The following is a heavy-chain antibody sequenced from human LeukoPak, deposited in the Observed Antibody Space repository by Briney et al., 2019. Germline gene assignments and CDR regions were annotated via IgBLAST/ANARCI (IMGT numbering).Heavy chain of an antibody. V-gene: IGHV4-59*02. Sequence: SETLSLTCTVSGDSVSIYYWSWIRQPPGKGPEWIGYIYYGGNTNYNPSLKSRVTMAVDTSKNQFSLKVSSVTAADTAVYYCARAGNNWSFDYWGQGTLVTVSS. CDR1: GDSVSIYY. CDR3: ARAGNNWSFDY. D-gene: IGHD1-1*01. J-gene: IGHJ4*02. CDR2: IYYGGNT.